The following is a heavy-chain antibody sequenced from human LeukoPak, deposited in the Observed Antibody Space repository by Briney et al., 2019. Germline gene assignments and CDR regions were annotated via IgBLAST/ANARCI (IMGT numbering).Heavy chain of an antibody. CDR1: GFIFSDYY. V-gene: IGHV3-11*01. Sequence: PGGSLRLSCAASGFIFSDYYMSWIRQAPGEGLEWVSFISDGGRPLHYADSVKGRFTISRDNAKNSLYLQMNSLRAEDTAVYYCARVGSDDYGGNSMAFDIWGQGTMVIVSS. J-gene: IGHJ3*02. CDR2: ISDGGRPL. D-gene: IGHD4-23*01. CDR3: ARVGSDDYGGNSMAFDI.